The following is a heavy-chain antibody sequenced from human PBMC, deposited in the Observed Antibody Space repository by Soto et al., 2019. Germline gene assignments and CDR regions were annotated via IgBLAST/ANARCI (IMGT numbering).Heavy chain of an antibody. Sequence: GGSLRLSCAASGFTFSTYWMHWVRQAPGKGLVWVARVNIDGSTSDYAASVKGRFTMSRDNAKNTLFLQMNVLRVEDTAVYYCVRGACTKTSCYILDYWGPGIQVTVSS. V-gene: IGHV3-74*01. J-gene: IGHJ4*02. CDR2: VNIDGSTS. CDR3: VRGACTKTSCYILDY. D-gene: IGHD2-2*02. CDR1: GFTFSTYW.